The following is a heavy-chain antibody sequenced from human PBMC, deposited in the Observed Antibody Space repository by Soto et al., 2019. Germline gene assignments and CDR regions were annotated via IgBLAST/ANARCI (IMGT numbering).Heavy chain of an antibody. CDR2: IFPADSDT. D-gene: IGHD1-20*01. J-gene: IGHJ6*02. Sequence: GESLKISCKGSQYDFTNYWVGWVRQMPGKGLEWMGIIFPADSDTRFSPSFQGRVTMSVDKSTYTAYLRWNSLKASDTAMYYCTATLTSEMDVWGQGTTVTVSS. V-gene: IGHV5-51*01. CDR3: TATLTSEMDV. CDR1: QYDFTNYW.